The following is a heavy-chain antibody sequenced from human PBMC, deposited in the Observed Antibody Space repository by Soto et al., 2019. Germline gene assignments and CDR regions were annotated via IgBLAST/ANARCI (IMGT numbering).Heavy chain of an antibody. CDR1: GGSISSYY. V-gene: IGHV4-59*01. CDR2: ISYTGIS. Sequence: QVQLQESGPGLVKPSETLSLTCTVSGGSISSYYWTWIRQPPGKGLEWIGYISYTGISNYNPSLRGVVTRSVDTSTKQFSPMLSSVPAADTAVYYCASGDYYFDYWCRGTLVTV. D-gene: IGHD2-21*01. CDR3: ASGDYYFDY. J-gene: IGHJ4*01.